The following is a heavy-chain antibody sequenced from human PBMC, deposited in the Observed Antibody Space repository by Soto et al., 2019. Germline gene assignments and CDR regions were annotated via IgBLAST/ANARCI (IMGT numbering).Heavy chain of an antibody. CDR3: ARHPRDDYNYGGSGIFDY. CDR2: IYYSGSS. CDR1: GGSISSRTFW. V-gene: IGHV4-39*01. D-gene: IGHD4-4*01. Sequence: QLQLQESGPGLVKPSETLSLTCSVSGGSISSRTFWWAWIRQPPGKGLEWIGDIYYSGSSYSSPSLKSRVTRSVDTSKNQLSLKLNSVTAADTAVYYCARHPRDDYNYGGSGIFDYWGQGTLVTVSS. J-gene: IGHJ4*02.